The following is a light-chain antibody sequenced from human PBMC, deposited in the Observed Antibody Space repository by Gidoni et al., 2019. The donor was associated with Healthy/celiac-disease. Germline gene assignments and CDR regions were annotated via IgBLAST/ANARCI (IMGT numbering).Light chain of an antibody. J-gene: IGKJ1*01. CDR1: QTVLYSYKNKNY. CDR3: QQYYSTPTWT. Sequence: IVMTQSPDSLAGSVGERATINCKSSQTVLYSYKNKNYLAWYQQKPGQPPKLLIYWASTRQSGVPDRFSGSGSGTDFTLTISSLQAEDVAVYYCQQYYSTPTWTFGQGTKVEIK. CDR2: WAS. V-gene: IGKV4-1*01.